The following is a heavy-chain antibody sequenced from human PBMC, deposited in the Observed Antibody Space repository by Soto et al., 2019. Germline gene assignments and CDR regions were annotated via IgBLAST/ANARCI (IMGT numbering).Heavy chain of an antibody. D-gene: IGHD4-4*01. CDR3: ARGLQNRRYYYYYGMDV. CDR2: IIPIFGTA. Sequence: QVQLVQSGAEVKKPGSSVKVSCKASGGTFSSYAISWVRQAPGQGLEWMGGIIPIFGTANYAQKFQGRVTITADESTSTAYMELSSLRSEDTAVYYCARGLQNRRYYYYYGMDVWGQGTTVTVSS. V-gene: IGHV1-69*01. CDR1: GGTFSSYA. J-gene: IGHJ6*02.